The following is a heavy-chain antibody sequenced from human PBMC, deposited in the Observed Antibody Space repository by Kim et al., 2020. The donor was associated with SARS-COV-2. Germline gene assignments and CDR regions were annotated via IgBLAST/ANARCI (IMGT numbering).Heavy chain of an antibody. Sequence: GGSLRLSCTDSGFTFSDYGMHWVRQAPGRGLEWVAVISHDEVTRYYVDSVRGRFTIPRDNYRNTVYLQMDSLRPEDSGIYYCATETRQWVAFQFWGQGTLGSVSP. CDR3: ATETRQWVAFQF. D-gene: IGHD6-19*01. V-gene: IGHV3-30*03. J-gene: IGHJ1*01. CDR2: ISHDEVTR. CDR1: GFTFSDYG.